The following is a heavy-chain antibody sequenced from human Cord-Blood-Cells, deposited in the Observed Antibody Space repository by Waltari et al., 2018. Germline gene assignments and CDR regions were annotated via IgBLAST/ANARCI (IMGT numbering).Heavy chain of an antibody. V-gene: IGHV4-39*01. CDR1: GGSISSSSYY. CDR2: IYYGGST. Sequence: QLQLQESGPGLVKPSETLSLTCTVSGGSISSSSYYWGWIRQPPGKGLEWIGSIYYGGSTYYNPSLKSRVTISVDTSKNQFSLKLSSVTAADTAVYYCARLEYSSYFDYWGQGTLVTVSS. CDR3: ARLEYSSYFDY. J-gene: IGHJ4*02. D-gene: IGHD6-6*01.